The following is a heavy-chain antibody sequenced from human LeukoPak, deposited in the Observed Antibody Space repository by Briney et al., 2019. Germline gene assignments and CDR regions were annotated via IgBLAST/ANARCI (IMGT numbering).Heavy chain of an antibody. CDR2: IRFDGGNK. Sequence: PGGSLRLSCAASGLTFNNYGMHWVRQAPGKGLEWVAFIRFDGGNKYYADSVKGRFTISRDSSKNTLFLQMNSLRADDTAVHYCAKDSLRTYYGSGSYPLDYWGQGTLVTVSS. V-gene: IGHV3-30*02. J-gene: IGHJ4*02. D-gene: IGHD3-10*01. CDR1: GLTFNNYG. CDR3: AKDSLRTYYGSGSYPLDY.